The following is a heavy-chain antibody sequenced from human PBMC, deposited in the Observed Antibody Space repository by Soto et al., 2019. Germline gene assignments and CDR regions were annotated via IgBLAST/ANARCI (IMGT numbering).Heavy chain of an antibody. CDR1: RFTFSSYS. J-gene: IGHJ4*02. D-gene: IGHD1-1*01. CDR3: ARDLLPWTSRYVY. Sequence: EVQLVESGGGLVQPGGSLRLSCATSRFTFSSYSMNWVRQAPGKGLEWVSYISSSSSTIYYADSVKGRFTISRDNAKNSLYLQMNSLRDEDKDVYYCARDLLPWTSRYVYWGQGTLVTVSS. CDR2: ISSSSSTI. V-gene: IGHV3-48*02.